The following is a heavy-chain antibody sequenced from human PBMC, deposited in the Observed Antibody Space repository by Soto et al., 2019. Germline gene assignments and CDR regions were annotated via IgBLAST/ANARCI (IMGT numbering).Heavy chain of an antibody. D-gene: IGHD3-22*01. J-gene: IGHJ6*01. CDR1: GYTFTSYG. CDR2: ISAYNGNT. CDR3: ARKVYDSSGLFYYYGMDV. V-gene: IGHV1-18*01. Sequence: GASVKVSCKASGYTFTSYGISCVRQAPGQGLEWMGWISAYNGNTNYAQKLQGRVTMTTDTSTSTAYMELRSLRSDDTAVYYCARKVYDSSGLFYYYGMDVWGQGTTVTVSS.